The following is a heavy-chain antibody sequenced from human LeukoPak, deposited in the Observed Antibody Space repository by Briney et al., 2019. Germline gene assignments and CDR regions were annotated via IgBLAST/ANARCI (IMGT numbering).Heavy chain of an antibody. J-gene: IGHJ4*02. CDR1: GFTFSDYT. CDR2: ISSSGSYI. CDR3: ARDRRGYSY. Sequence: GGSLRLSCATSGFTFSDYTMNWVRQAPGKGLEWVSSISSSGSYIFYADSLKGRFTISRDNAKNSLYLQMNSLRAEDTAVYYCARDRRGYSYWGQGTLVTVSS. V-gene: IGHV3-21*01. D-gene: IGHD4-23*01.